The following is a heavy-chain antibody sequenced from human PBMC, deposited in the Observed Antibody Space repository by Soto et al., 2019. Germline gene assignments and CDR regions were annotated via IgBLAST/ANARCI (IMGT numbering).Heavy chain of an antibody. CDR3: ARGPNTWFEDAPENYMDV. J-gene: IGHJ6*03. CDR2: MNPNSGNT. CDR1: GYTFTSYD. D-gene: IGHD3-10*01. Sequence: QVQLVQSGAEVKKPGASVKVSCKASGYTFTSYDINWVRQATGQGLEWMGWMNPNSGNTGYAQKFQGRVTMTRNTAISTAYMELSSLRSEDTAVYYCARGPNTWFEDAPENYMDVWGKGTTVTVSS. V-gene: IGHV1-8*01.